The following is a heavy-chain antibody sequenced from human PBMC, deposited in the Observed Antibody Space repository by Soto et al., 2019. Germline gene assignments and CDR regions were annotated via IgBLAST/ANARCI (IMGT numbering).Heavy chain of an antibody. D-gene: IGHD3-10*01. J-gene: IGHJ6*03. V-gene: IGHV1-3*01. Sequence: ASVQVSCKASGYTFTSYAMHWVRQAPGQRLEWMGWINAGNGNTKYSQKFQGRVTITRDTSASTAYMELSSLRSEDTAVYYCARDELLWFGELDYYYYMDVWGKGTTVTVSS. CDR2: INAGNGNT. CDR3: ARDELLWFGELDYYYYMDV. CDR1: GYTFTSYA.